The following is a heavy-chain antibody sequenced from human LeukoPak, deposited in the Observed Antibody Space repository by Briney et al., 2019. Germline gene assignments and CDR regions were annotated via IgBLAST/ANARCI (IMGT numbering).Heavy chain of an antibody. V-gene: IGHV3-7*01. CDR2: IKQDGSEK. Sequence: PGGSLRLSCAASGFTFSSYWMSWVRQAPGKGLEWVANIKQDGSEKYYVDSVKGRFTISRDNAKNSLYLQMNSLRAEDTAVYYCATQYVWGSQPGDHWAQGTLVTVSS. CDR3: ATQYVWGSQPGDH. J-gene: IGHJ4*02. D-gene: IGHD3-16*01. CDR1: GFTFSSYW.